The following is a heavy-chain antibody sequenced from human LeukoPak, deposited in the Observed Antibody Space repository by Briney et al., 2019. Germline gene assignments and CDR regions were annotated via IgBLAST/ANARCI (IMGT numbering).Heavy chain of an antibody. Sequence: GGSLRLSCAASGFTFSSYIMNWVRQAPGKGLEWVSYISSSSSTIYCADSVKGRFTISRDNAKNSLYLQMNSLRAEDTAVYYCARDSWGRYCSGGSCYADYYYYMDVWGKGTTVTVSS. J-gene: IGHJ6*03. V-gene: IGHV3-48*01. CDR2: ISSSSSTI. CDR1: GFTFSSYI. D-gene: IGHD2-15*01. CDR3: ARDSWGRYCSGGSCYADYYYYMDV.